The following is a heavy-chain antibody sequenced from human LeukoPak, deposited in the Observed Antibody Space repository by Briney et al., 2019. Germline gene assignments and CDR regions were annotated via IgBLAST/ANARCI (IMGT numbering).Heavy chain of an antibody. J-gene: IGHJ4*02. CDR1: GGSISSSSYY. Sequence: SETLSLTCTVSGGSISSSSYYWGWIRQPPGKGLEWIGSIYYSGSTYYNPSLKSRVTISVDTSKNQFSLKLSSVTAADTAVYYCARGYCSGGSCYSWPSYYFDYWGQGTLVTVSS. CDR2: IYYSGST. CDR3: ARGYCSGGSCYSWPSYYFDY. D-gene: IGHD2-15*01. V-gene: IGHV4-39*07.